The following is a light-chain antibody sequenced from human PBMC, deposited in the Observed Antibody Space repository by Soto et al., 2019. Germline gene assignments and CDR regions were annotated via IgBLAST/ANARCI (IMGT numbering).Light chain of an antibody. Sequence: EIVLTQSPVTLSVSPGEGATLSCRASQSVAGDLAWFQQTPGQVPRLLIYGASTRATGVPARFRGSGSGTDFTLTISSLESGDFAVYYCQQYNNWPLTFAGGTNVEIK. CDR3: QQYNNWPLT. CDR2: GAS. J-gene: IGKJ4*01. V-gene: IGKV3-15*01. CDR1: QSVAGD.